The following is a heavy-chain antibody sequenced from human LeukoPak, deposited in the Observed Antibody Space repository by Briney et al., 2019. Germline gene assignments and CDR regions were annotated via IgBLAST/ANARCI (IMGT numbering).Heavy chain of an antibody. CDR3: AKDPLGYAAYRDF. J-gene: IGHJ4*02. CDR1: GFTFSSYG. V-gene: IGHV3-23*01. CDR2: ISASGGNT. D-gene: IGHD5-18*01. Sequence: GGSLRLSCAASGFTFSSYGMSWVRQAPGKGLEWVSAISASGGNTFYADSVKGRFTISRDNSKNTLYLQMNSLRAEDTAVYFCAKDPLGYAAYRDFWGQGTMVTVSS.